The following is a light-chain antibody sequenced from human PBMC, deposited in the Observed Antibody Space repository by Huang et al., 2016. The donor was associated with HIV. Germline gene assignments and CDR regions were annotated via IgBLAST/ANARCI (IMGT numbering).Light chain of an antibody. CDR1: QSLLHTDGKTY. CDR2: EVS. V-gene: IGKV2D-29*02. CDR3: MQSIQPTT. Sequence: DVVLTQTPLSLSVTPGQTASISCKSSQSLLHTDGKTYLYWYLQKPGQSPQLLISEVSNRFSGVPEMFSGSGSETDFTLRITRVEAEDVGVYYCMQSIQPTTFGQGTKVEI. J-gene: IGKJ1*01.